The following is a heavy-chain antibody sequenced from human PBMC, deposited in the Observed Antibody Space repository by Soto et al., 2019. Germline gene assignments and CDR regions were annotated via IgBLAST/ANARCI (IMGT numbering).Heavy chain of an antibody. J-gene: IGHJ6*04. CDR2: ISGFNENT. CDR3: MRRGYSWRDYDKGMDV. V-gene: IGHV1-18*01. Sequence: QVHLVQSGAEVKKPGASVKVSCEASGYTFSDHGITWLRQAPGQGLEWMGWISGFNENTNYAHKAQGRLTMTIDTSASTAHMELKSLTSIDTTVYNCMRRGYSWRDYDKGMDVWGKGTTVTGSP. D-gene: IGHD4-4*01. CDR1: GYTFSDHG.